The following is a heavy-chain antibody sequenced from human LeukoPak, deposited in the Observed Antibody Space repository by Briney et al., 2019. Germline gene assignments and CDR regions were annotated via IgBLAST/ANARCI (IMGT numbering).Heavy chain of an antibody. Sequence: GASVKVSCKASGYTFTSYGISWVRQATGQGLEWMGWMNPNSGNTGYAQKFQGRVTMTRNTSISTAYMELSSLRSDDTAVYYCARVRDNWNDEYAFDIWGQGTMVTVSS. J-gene: IGHJ3*02. CDR3: ARVRDNWNDEYAFDI. CDR2: MNPNSGNT. CDR1: GYTFTSYG. D-gene: IGHD1-1*01. V-gene: IGHV1-8*02.